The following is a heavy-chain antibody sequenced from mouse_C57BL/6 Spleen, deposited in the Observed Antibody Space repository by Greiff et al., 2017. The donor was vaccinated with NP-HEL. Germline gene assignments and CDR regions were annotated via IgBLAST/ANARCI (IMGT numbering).Heavy chain of an antibody. J-gene: IGHJ1*03. CDR3: ARGYGSSYGYFDV. D-gene: IGHD1-1*01. V-gene: IGHV1-52*01. CDR2: IDPSDSET. Sequence: QVQLQQPGAELVRPGSSVKLSCKASGYTFTSYWMHWVKQRPIQGLEWIGNIDPSDSETHYNQKFTDKATLTVDKSSSTAYMQLSSLTSEDSAVYYCARGYGSSYGYFDVWGTGTTVTVSS. CDR1: GYTFTSYW.